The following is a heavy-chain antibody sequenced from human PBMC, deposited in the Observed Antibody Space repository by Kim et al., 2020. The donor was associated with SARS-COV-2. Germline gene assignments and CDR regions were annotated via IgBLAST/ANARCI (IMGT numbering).Heavy chain of an antibody. D-gene: IGHD5-12*01. CDR1: GGSISSSSYY. CDR3: ARHVPSGYDLMYYFDY. V-gene: IGHV4-39*01. Sequence: SETLSLTCTVSGGSISSSSYYWGWIRQPPGKGQEWIGSIYYSGSTYYKPSLKSRVTISVDTSKNQFSQKLSSVTAADTAVYYCARHVPSGYDLMYYFDYWGQGTLVTVSS. J-gene: IGHJ4*02. CDR2: IYYSGST.